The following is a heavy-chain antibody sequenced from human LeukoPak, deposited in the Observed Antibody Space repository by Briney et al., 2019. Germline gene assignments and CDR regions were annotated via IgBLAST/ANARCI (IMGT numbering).Heavy chain of an antibody. CDR3: ARTPIYYDSSGYYSLWYYFDY. CDR1: GYTFTSYA. V-gene: IGHV7-4-1*02. D-gene: IGHD3-22*01. CDR2: INTNTGNP. Sequence: GASVKVSCKASGYTFTSYAMNWVRQAPGQGLEWMGWINTNTGNPTYAQGFTGRFVFSLDTSVSTAYLHISSLKAEDTAVYYCARTPIYYDSSGYYSLWYYFDYWGQGTLVTVSS. J-gene: IGHJ4*02.